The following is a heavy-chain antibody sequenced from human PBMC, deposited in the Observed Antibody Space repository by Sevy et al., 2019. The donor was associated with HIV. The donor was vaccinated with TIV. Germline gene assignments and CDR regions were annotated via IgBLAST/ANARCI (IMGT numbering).Heavy chain of an antibody. V-gene: IGHV3-49*04. J-gene: IGHJ4*02. Sequence: GGCQRLSCTASGFTFGDYCMSWVRQAPGKGLEWVAFLKSDVYGGTVDHAASVRGRFVISRDDSKTIAYLQMNDLKTEDTGVYYCTRWKAAQSIFDYWGQGALVTVSS. D-gene: IGHD6-13*01. CDR1: GFTFGDYC. CDR2: LKSDVYGGTV. CDR3: TRWKAAQSIFDY.